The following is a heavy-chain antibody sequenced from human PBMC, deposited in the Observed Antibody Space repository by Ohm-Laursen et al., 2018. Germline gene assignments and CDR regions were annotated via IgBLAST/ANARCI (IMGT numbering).Heavy chain of an antibody. CDR3: ARDQTPVVVPAAIEWYYYYYGMDV. CDR1: GYTFIDYY. CDR2: INPNSGVT. V-gene: IGHV1-2*02. J-gene: IGHJ6*02. D-gene: IGHD2-2*02. Sequence: ASVKVSCKASGYTFIDYYMHWVRQAPGQGLEWMGWINPNSGVTKYAQKVQGRVTMTRDTSISTAYMELSRLRSDDTAVYYCARDQTPVVVPAAIEWYYYYYGMDVWGQGTTVTVSS.